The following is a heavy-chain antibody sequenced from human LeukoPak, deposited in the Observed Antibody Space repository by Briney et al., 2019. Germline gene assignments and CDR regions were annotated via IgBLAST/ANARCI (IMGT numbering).Heavy chain of an antibody. CDR2: ISSGSSTI. CDR3: ARDTYSDY. J-gene: IGHJ4*02. Sequence: PGGSLRLSCAASGFTFSSYSMNWVRQAPGKGLQWESYISSGSSTIYYADSVKRRFTISRDNAKNSLYLQMNSLRDEGAAVYYCARDTYSDYWGQGTLVTVSS. D-gene: IGHD3-16*01. CDR1: GFTFSSYS. V-gene: IGHV3-48*02.